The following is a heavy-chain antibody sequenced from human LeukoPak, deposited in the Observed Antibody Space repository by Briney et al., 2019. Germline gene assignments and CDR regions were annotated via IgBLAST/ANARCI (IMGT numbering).Heavy chain of an antibody. CDR1: GYTFTSYG. D-gene: IGHD6-19*01. Sequence: ASVKVSCKASGYTFTSYGISWVRQAPGQGLEWMGWVSAYNGNTNYAQKLQGRDTMTTDTSTSTAYMELRSLRSDDTAVYYCAREARIAVAGYYYYYYMDVWGKGTTVTVSS. V-gene: IGHV1-18*01. J-gene: IGHJ6*03. CDR2: VSAYNGNT. CDR3: AREARIAVAGYYYYYYMDV.